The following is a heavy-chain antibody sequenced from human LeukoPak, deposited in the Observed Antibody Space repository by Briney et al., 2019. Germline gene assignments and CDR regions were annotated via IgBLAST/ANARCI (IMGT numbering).Heavy chain of an antibody. D-gene: IGHD6-13*01. V-gene: IGHV3-7*05. J-gene: IGHJ3*02. CDR1: GFNFNRMW. CDR2: IKEEGREK. Sequence: GGSLRLSCAASGFNFNRMWMSWVRQAPGKGLEWVANIKEEGREKDYVDSVKGRFTISRDNAENSLDLQMNSLRAEDTAVYYCAKDRGIGSSWYSGGFDIWGQGTMVTVSS. CDR3: AKDRGIGSSWYSGGFDI.